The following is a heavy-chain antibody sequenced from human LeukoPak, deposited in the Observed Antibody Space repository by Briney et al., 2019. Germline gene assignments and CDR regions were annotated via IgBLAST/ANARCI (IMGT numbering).Heavy chain of an antibody. CDR1: GDSVSSNSAA. CDR2: TYYRSKWYY. V-gene: IGHV6-1*01. J-gene: IGHJ4*02. D-gene: IGHD1-26*01. Sequence: SQTLSLTCAIYGDSVSSNSAAWNRIRQSPSRGLEWLGRTYYRSKWYYDYAVAVKSRISINPDTSKNQFSLQLSSVTPEDTAVYYCARDPVGGSTIFDYWGQGTLVTVSS. CDR3: ARDPVGGSTIFDY.